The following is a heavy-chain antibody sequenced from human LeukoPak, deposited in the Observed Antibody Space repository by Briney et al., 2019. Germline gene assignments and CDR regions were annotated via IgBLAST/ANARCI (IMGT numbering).Heavy chain of an antibody. V-gene: IGHV4-38-2*01. CDR3: ARHELGSVSYANHYYYMDV. CDR2: IYHSGST. D-gene: IGHD5-18*01. CDR1: VYSISSGYY. J-gene: IGHJ6*03. Sequence: KASQTLSLTCAVSVYSISSGYYWGWIRQPPGKGLEWIGSIYHSGSTYYNPSLKSRVTIPVDTSKNQFPLKLSSVTAADTAVYYCARHELGSVSYANHYYYMDVWGKGTTVTVSS.